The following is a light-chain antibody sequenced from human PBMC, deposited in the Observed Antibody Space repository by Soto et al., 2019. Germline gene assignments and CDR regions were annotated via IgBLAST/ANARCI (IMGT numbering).Light chain of an antibody. Sequence: QSALTQPASVSGSPGQSITISCTGTSSDVGGYNYVSWYQQHPGKAPKLMIYEVSNRPSGVSIRFSGSKSGNTASLTISGLQAEDEADYYCSSYTSSTSLDVFGTWTKVTVL. V-gene: IGLV2-14*01. J-gene: IGLJ1*01. CDR1: SSDVGGYNY. CDR3: SSYTSSTSLDV. CDR2: EVS.